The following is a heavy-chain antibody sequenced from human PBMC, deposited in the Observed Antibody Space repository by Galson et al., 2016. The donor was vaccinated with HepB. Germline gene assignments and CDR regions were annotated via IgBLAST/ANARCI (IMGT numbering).Heavy chain of an antibody. CDR2: IKDDGSRK. CDR3: AQYYYDSSGYVEYFQN. V-gene: IGHV3-7*03. D-gene: IGHD3-22*01. J-gene: IGHJ1*01. Sequence: SLRLSCAASGYTLSNYWMSWVRQAPGKGLVWVASIKDDGSRKYYVDSVRGRFTTSRDNAENSLYLQMSSLTAEDTAVYYCAQYYYDSSGYVEYFQNWGQGSRVTVSS. CDR1: GYTLSNYW.